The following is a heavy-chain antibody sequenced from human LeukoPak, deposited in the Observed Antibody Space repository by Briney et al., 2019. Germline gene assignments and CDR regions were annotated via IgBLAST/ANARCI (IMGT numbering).Heavy chain of an antibody. D-gene: IGHD2-2*02. J-gene: IGHJ5*02. CDR2: ISSSGSTI. CDR1: GFTFSDYY. CDR3: ARLANIVVVPAAIRSRFDP. V-gene: IGHV3-11*01. Sequence: GGSLRLSCAASGFTFSDYYMSWIRQAPGKGLEWVSYISSSGSTIYYADSVKGRFTISRDNAKNSLYLQMNSLRAEDTAVYYCARLANIVVVPAAIRSRFDPWGQGTLVTVSS.